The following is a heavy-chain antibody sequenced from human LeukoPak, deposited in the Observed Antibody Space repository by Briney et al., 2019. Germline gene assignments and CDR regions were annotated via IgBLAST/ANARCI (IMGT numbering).Heavy chain of an antibody. Sequence: GESLKISCKGSGYSFTSYWIGWVRQMPGKGLEWMEIIYPGDSDTRYSPSFQGQVTISADKSISTAYLQWSSLKASDTAMYYCARISGYCSGGSCYWIDYWGQGTLVTVSS. CDR2: IYPGDSDT. J-gene: IGHJ4*02. V-gene: IGHV5-51*01. CDR3: ARISGYCSGGSCYWIDY. CDR1: GYSFTSYW. D-gene: IGHD2-15*01.